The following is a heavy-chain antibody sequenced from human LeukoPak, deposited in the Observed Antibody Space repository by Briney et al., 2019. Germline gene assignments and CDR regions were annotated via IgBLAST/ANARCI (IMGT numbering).Heavy chain of an antibody. CDR2: ISSSSSTI. D-gene: IGHD3-22*01. CDR1: GFTFSQYW. Sequence: GGSLRLSCAASGFTFSQYWMSWVRQAPGKGLEWVSYISSSSSTIYYADSVKGRFTISRDNAKNSLYLQMNSLRAEDTAVYYCARDTSNYYYDSSGYYATDAFDIWGQGTMVTVSS. V-gene: IGHV3-48*01. J-gene: IGHJ3*02. CDR3: ARDTSNYYYDSSGYYATDAFDI.